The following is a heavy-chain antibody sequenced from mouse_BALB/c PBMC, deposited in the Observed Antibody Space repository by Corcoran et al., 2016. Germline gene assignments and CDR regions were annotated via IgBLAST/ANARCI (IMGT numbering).Heavy chain of an antibody. D-gene: IGHD4-1*01. CDR1: GYTFTSYV. J-gene: IGHJ4*01. CDR3: ARGRGTGTDYYAMDY. CDR2: INPYNDGT. V-gene: IGHV1S136*01. Sequence: EVQLQQSGPELVKPGASVKMSCKASGYTFTSYVMHWVKQKPGQGLEWIGYINPYNDGTKYNEKFKGKATLTSDKSSSTAYMELSSLTSEDSAVYYCARGRGTGTDYYAMDYWGQGTSVTVSS.